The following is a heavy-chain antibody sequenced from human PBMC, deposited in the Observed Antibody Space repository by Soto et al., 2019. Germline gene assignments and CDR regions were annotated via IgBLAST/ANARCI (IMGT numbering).Heavy chain of an antibody. D-gene: IGHD1-1*01. Sequence: GSLRLSCTASEFTFSRYWMTWVRQAPGKGLEWVANINQDGSEKYYVDSVRGRFTISRDNAKNSLYLQMNSLRAEDSAVYYCVRDVHYFDYWGQGTLVTVSS. CDR3: VRDVHYFDY. J-gene: IGHJ4*02. CDR1: EFTFSRYW. V-gene: IGHV3-7*01. CDR2: INQDGSEK.